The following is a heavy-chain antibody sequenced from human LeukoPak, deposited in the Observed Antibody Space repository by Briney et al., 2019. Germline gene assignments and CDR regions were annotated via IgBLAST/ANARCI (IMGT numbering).Heavy chain of an antibody. V-gene: IGHV5-10-1*01. Sequence: GESLRISCKSSGYSFTSYWISWVRQMPGKGLEWMGRIDPSDSYTNYSPSFQGHVTISADKSISTAYLQWSSLKASDTAMYYCARHSGGSGSYYNLPFDYWGQGTLVTVSS. CDR1: GYSFTSYW. CDR3: ARHSGGSGSYYNLPFDY. J-gene: IGHJ4*02. CDR2: IDPSDSYT. D-gene: IGHD3-10*01.